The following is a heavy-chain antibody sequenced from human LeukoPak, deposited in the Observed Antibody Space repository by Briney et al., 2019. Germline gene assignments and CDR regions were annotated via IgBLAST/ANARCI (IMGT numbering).Heavy chain of an antibody. CDR1: GYSFTSYW. Sequence: GESLKISCKGSGYSFTSYWIGWVRQMPGKGLEWMGIIYPGDSDTRYSPSFQGQVTISADKSISTAYLQWSSLKASDTAMYYCARTKAASLLEYYDSSGYYGGGFDYWGQGTLVTVSS. V-gene: IGHV5-51*01. J-gene: IGHJ4*02. CDR3: ARTKAASLLEYYDSSGYYGGGFDY. D-gene: IGHD3-22*01. CDR2: IYPGDSDT.